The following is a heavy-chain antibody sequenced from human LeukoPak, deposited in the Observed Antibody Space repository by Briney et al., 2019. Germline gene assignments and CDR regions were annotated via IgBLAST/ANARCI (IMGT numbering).Heavy chain of an antibody. D-gene: IGHD3-10*01. V-gene: IGHV1-18*01. CDR2: AYNGNT. CDR1: GYTFTNYI. Sequence: ASVKVSCKASGYTFTNYIINWVRQAPGQGLEWMGAYNGNTNYAQKLQGRVTMTTDTSTSTAYMELRSLRSDDTAVYYCARGATMVPLHYWGQGTLVTVSS. CDR3: ARGATMVPLHY. J-gene: IGHJ4*02.